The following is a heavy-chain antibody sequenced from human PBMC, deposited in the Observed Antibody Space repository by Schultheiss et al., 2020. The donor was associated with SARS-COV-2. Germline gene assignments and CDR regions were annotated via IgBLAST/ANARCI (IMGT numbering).Heavy chain of an antibody. J-gene: IGHJ5*02. CDR3: ARDLPSRGRFDP. V-gene: IGHV4-34*01. CDR2: INHSGST. D-gene: IGHD3-10*01. Sequence: SETLSLTCAVYGGSFSGYYWSWIRQPPGKGLEWIGEINHSGSTNYNPSLKSRVTISVDTSKNQFSLKLSSVTAADTAVYYCARDLPSRGRFDPWGQGTLVTVSS. CDR1: GGSFSGYY.